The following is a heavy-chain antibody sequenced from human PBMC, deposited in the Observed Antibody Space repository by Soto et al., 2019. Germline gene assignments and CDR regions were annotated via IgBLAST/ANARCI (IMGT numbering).Heavy chain of an antibody. CDR3: ASPRSGYYINAEYFQH. Sequence: SVKVSCKASGGTFSSYAISWVRQAPGQGLEWMGGIIPIFGTANYAQKFQGRVTITADESTSTAYMELSSLRSEDTAVYYCASPRSGYYINAEYFQHWGQGTLVTVSS. V-gene: IGHV1-69*13. CDR1: GGTFSSYA. J-gene: IGHJ1*01. CDR2: IIPIFGTA. D-gene: IGHD3-3*01.